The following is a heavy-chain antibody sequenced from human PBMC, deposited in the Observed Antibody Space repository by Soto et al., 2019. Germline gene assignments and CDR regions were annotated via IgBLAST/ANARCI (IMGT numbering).Heavy chain of an antibody. CDR1: GYTFTSYG. V-gene: IGHV1-3*01. Sequence: ASVKVSCKASGYTFTSYGISWVRQAPGQRLEWMGWINAGNGNTKYSQKFQGRVTITRDTSASTAYMELSSLRSEDTAVYYCARTLQAYYYDSSGYYRSDWFDPWGQGTLVTVSS. CDR2: INAGNGNT. CDR3: ARTLQAYYYDSSGYYRSDWFDP. D-gene: IGHD3-22*01. J-gene: IGHJ5*02.